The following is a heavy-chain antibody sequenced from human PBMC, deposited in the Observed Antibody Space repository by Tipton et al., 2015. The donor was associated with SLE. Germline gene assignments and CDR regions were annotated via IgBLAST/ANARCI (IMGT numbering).Heavy chain of an antibody. Sequence: QLVQSGVEIRKPGESLKITCQASGNRFSNYWIAWVRQMPGKGLEWMGIIYPGDSDTRYSPSFQGQVTFSADKSTRTAYLQRSSLKASDSAMYYCARVYYNFGGGSDYYYYMDVWGKGTTVTVSS. CDR3: ARVYYNFGGGSDYYYYMDV. D-gene: IGHD3-3*01. CDR1: GNRFSNYW. CDR2: IYPGDSDT. V-gene: IGHV5-51*03. J-gene: IGHJ6*03.